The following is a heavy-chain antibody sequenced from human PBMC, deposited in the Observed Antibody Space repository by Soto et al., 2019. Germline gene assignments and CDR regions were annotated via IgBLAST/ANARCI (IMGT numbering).Heavy chain of an antibody. CDR1: GYTFTSYY. V-gene: IGHV1-46*01. CDR2: INPSGGST. CDR3: ARSSGYNEYYYYGMDV. D-gene: IGHD3-22*01. Sequence: SVKVSCKASGYTFTSYYMHWVRQAPGQGLEWMGIINPSGGSTSYAQKFQGRVTMTRDTSTSTVYMELSSLRSEDTAVYYCARSSGYNEYYYYGMDVWGQGTTVTVSS. J-gene: IGHJ6*02.